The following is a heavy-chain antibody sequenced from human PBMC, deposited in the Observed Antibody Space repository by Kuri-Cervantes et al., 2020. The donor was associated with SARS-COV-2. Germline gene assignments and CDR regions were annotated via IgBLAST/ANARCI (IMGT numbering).Heavy chain of an antibody. D-gene: IGHD6-6*01. Sequence: ASVKVSCKASGYTFTSYGISWVRQAPGQGLEWMGWISAYNGNTNYAQKLQGRVTITADKSTSTAYMELRSLRSDDTAAYYCARFQSSRGKPYYYYGMDVWGQGTTVTVSS. CDR1: GYTFTSYG. J-gene: IGHJ6*02. V-gene: IGHV1-18*01. CDR3: ARFQSSRGKPYYYYGMDV. CDR2: ISAYNGNT.